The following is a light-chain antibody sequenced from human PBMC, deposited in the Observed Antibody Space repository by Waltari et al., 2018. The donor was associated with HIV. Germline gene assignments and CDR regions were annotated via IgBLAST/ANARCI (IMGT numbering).Light chain of an antibody. CDR1: QSISSW. J-gene: IGKJ2*01. Sequence: DIQMTQPPSTLSASVGDRVTITCRASQSISSWLAWYQQKQGRAPKLLIYKASNLEGGVPSRFRGSGSGTEFTLTISSLQPDDFATYFCQQYNSYPYTFGQGTKLEI. V-gene: IGKV1-5*03. CDR2: KAS. CDR3: QQYNSYPYT.